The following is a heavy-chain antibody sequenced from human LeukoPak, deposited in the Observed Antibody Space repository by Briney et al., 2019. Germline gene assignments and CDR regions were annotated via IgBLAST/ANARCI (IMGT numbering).Heavy chain of an antibody. CDR2: IYYSGST. V-gene: IGHV4-59*08. CDR3: ARGVVTDDYYMDV. D-gene: IGHD2-21*02. CDR1: GGSISSYY. Sequence: SETLSLTCTVSGGSISSYYWSWIRQPPGKGLEWIGYIYYSGSTNYNPSLKSRVTISVDTSKNQFSLKLSSVTAADTAVYFCARGVVTDDYYMDVWGKGITVIVFS. J-gene: IGHJ6*03.